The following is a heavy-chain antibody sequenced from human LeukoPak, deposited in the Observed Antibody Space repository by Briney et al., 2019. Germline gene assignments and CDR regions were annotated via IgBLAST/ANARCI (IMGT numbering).Heavy chain of an antibody. J-gene: IGHJ3*02. CDR3: ARAPARQPTIFGVVIHYTLSDAFDI. V-gene: IGHV1-69*05. Sequence: GASVKVSCKASGYTFTSYDINWVRQATGQGLEWMGGIIPIFGTANYAQKFQGRVTITTDESTSTAYMELSSLRSEDTAVYYCARAPARQPTIFGVVIHYTLSDAFDIWGQGTMVTVSS. D-gene: IGHD3-3*01. CDR2: IIPIFGTA. CDR1: GYTFTSYD.